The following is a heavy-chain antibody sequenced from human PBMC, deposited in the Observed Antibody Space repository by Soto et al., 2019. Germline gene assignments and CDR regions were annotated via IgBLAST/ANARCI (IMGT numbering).Heavy chain of an antibody. D-gene: IGHD2-8*01. J-gene: IGHJ4*02. CDR1: GGSISSGGYS. V-gene: IGHV4-30-2*01. CDR2: IYHSGST. Sequence: SETLSLTCAVSGGSISSGGYSWSWTRQPPGKGLEWIGYIYHSGSTYYNPSLKSRVTISVDRSKNQFSLKLSSVTAADTAVYYCARGSRMVYATLFDYWGQGTLVTVSS. CDR3: ARGSRMVYATLFDY.